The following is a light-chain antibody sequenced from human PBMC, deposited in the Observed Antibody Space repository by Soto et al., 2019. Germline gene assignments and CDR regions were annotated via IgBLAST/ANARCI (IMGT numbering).Light chain of an antibody. Sequence: EIVMTQSPATLSVTAGESATLSYRASQSVSSNLAWYQQKPGQAPRLLIYGASTRATGIPARFSGTGSGTEFTLTISSLQSEDFAVYYCQQYNNWPPITFGQGTKLEIK. CDR1: QSVSSN. CDR3: QQYNNWPPIT. CDR2: GAS. V-gene: IGKV3-15*01. J-gene: IGKJ2*01.